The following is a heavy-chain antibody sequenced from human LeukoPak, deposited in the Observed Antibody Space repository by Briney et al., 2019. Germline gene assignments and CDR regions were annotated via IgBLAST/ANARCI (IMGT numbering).Heavy chain of an antibody. CDR2: ISYDGSNK. CDR1: GFTFSSYG. Sequence: PGRSLRLSCAASGFTFSSYGMHWVRQAPGKGLVWVAVISYDGSNKYYADSVKGRFTISRDNSKNTLYLQMNSLRAEDTAVYYCAKVPGVTTVTTDYYYGMDVWGQGTTVTVSS. D-gene: IGHD4-17*01. V-gene: IGHV3-30*18. J-gene: IGHJ6*02. CDR3: AKVPGVTTVTTDYYYGMDV.